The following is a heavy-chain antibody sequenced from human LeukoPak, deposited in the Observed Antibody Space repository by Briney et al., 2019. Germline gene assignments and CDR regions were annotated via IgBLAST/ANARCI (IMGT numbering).Heavy chain of an antibody. J-gene: IGHJ3*02. CDR1: GGSISSYY. Sequence: SETLSLTYSVSGGSISSYYWIWIRQPPGKGLEWVGYIYYSGNTNYNPSLKSRVTISVDTSKNQFSLKLSSVTAADTAVYYCARHGGITMGRGLLSALDIWGQGTMVTVSS. V-gene: IGHV4-59*08. D-gene: IGHD3-10*01. CDR2: IYYSGNT. CDR3: ARHGGITMGRGLLSALDI.